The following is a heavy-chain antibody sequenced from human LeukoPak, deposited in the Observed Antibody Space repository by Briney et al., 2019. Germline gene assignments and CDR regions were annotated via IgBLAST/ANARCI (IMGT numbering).Heavy chain of an antibody. Sequence: PGGSLRLSCATSGFTFSRCAMYWVRQAPGKGLEWVALISDDGSNKYYVDSVGRFTISRDNSKNTVYLQMNSLRVEGTAMYYCAREKCSGASCYSTVDYWGQGTLVTVSS. J-gene: IGHJ4*02. CDR3: AREKCSGASCYSTVDY. V-gene: IGHV3-30-3*01. CDR1: GFTFSRCA. D-gene: IGHD2-15*01. CDR2: ISDDGSNK.